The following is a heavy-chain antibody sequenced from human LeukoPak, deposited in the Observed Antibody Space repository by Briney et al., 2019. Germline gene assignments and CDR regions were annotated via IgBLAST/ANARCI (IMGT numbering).Heavy chain of an antibody. CDR2: IYYSGST. V-gene: IGHV4-59*08. CDR1: GGSISSYY. CDR3: ARGIYSSGWYAWFDP. D-gene: IGHD6-19*01. J-gene: IGHJ5*02. Sequence: PSETLSLTCTVSGGSISSYYWSWIRQPPGKGLEWIGYIYYSGSTNYNPPFKSRVTISVDTSKNQFSLKLSSVTAADTAVYYCARGIYSSGWYAWFDPWGQGTLVTVSS.